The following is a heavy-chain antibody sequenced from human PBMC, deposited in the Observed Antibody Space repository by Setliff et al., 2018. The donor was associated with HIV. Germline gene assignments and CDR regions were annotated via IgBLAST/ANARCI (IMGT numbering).Heavy chain of an antibody. Sequence: SVKVSCKASGGTFSSYAISWVRQAPGQGLEWMGGIITIFGTENYAQKFQGRVTITTDESTSTAYMELSSLISEYTAVYYCALGYNARKFPYYYYYYMVVLCKGTTVTVSS. CDR3: ALGYNARKFPYYYYYYMVV. D-gene: IGHD5-12*01. J-gene: IGHJ6*03. CDR1: GGTFSSYA. CDR2: IITIFGTE. V-gene: IGHV1-69*05.